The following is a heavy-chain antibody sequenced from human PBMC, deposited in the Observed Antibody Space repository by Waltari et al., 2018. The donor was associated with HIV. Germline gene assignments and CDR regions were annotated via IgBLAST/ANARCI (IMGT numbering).Heavy chain of an antibody. CDR2: INPTDGDT. CDR1: GYTFAAYY. CDR3: ARAESTTWANFDF. Sequence: QVQLVQSGSEVKNSGASVRVSCHTSGYTFAAYYIYWMRQAPCEGLEWLCWINPTDGDTGYAQKFQGWLSVTRDTSTGTVYMSLSRLRSDDTATYYCARAESTTWANFDFWGQGTLVSVSS. J-gene: IGHJ4*02. D-gene: IGHD1-26*01. V-gene: IGHV1-2*04.